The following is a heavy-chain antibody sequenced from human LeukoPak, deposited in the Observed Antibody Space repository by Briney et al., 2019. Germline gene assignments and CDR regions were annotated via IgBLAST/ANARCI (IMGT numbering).Heavy chain of an antibody. J-gene: IGHJ6*03. CDR3: TRWSADYYYYYMDV. CDR2: IRSKAYGGTT. D-gene: IGHD4-23*01. V-gene: IGHV3-49*03. CDR1: GFTLGDYA. Sequence: GGSLRLSCTASGFTLGDYAMSWFRQAPGKGLEWVGFIRSKAYGGTTEYAASVKGRFTISRDDSKSIAYLQMNSLKTEDTAVYYCTRWSADYYYYYMDVWGKGTTVTVSS.